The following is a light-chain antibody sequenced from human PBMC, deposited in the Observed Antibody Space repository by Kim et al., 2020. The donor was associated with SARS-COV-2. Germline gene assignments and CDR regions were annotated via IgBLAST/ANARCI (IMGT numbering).Light chain of an antibody. J-gene: IGKJ5*01. CDR3: QQNDAFPIT. CDR1: QVIRKF. V-gene: IGKV1-33*01. CDR2: DVS. Sequence: ASLGASVTISCQATQVIRKFLNWYQQRPGKAPQLLIYDVSNLQTGVPSRFSGSGYGTEFTLTISSLQPEDFATYYCQQNDAFPITFGQGTRLEIK.